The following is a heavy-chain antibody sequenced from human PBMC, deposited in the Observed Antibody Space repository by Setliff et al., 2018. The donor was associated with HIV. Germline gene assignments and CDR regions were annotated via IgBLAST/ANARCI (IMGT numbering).Heavy chain of an antibody. CDR1: GFTFSSYS. CDR3: ARARYSGYDWGGFYFDY. D-gene: IGHD5-12*01. Sequence: LRLSCAASGFTFSSYSMNWVRQAPGRGLEWVSTIGGSSGRTDYAHSVKGRFSISRDNAKNSLYLQMDSLRAEDTALYYCARARYSGYDWGGFYFDYWGQGTLVTVSS. J-gene: IGHJ4*02. V-gene: IGHV3-21*04. CDR2: IGGSSGRT.